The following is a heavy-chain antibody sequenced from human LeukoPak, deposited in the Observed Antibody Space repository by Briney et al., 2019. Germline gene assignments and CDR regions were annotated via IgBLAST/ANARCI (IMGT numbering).Heavy chain of an antibody. CDR3: ARNHILGYWHFDL. CDR1: GFTFSSYS. J-gene: IGHJ2*01. Sequence: GGSLRLSCAASGFTFSSYSMNWVRQAPGKGLEWVSIIYSGGSAYYADSVSGRFTISRDNSKNTVYLQMNSLRAEDTAVYYCARNHILGYWHFDLWGRGTLVTVSS. V-gene: IGHV3-53*01. D-gene: IGHD1-26*01. CDR2: IYSGGSA.